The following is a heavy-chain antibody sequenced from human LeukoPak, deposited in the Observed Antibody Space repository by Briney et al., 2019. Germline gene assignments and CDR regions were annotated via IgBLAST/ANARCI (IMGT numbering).Heavy chain of an antibody. V-gene: IGHV3-23*01. D-gene: IGHD6-19*01. CDR1: GFTFSSYA. Sequence: GGSLRLSCAASGFTFSSYAMSWVRQAPGKGLEWVSAISGSGGSTYYADSVKGRFTISRDNSKNTLYLQMNSLRVEDTAVYYCAKAPDSSGWYGGWFDPWGQGTLVTVSS. J-gene: IGHJ5*02. CDR3: AKAPDSSGWYGGWFDP. CDR2: ISGSGGST.